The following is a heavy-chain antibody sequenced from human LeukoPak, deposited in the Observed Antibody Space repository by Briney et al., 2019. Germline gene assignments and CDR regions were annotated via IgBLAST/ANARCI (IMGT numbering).Heavy chain of an antibody. Sequence: GGSLRLSCAASGFTFSSYAMSWVRQAPGKGLEWVSAVNNIGGSTSYADSVKGRFTISRDTSKNTVFLQMNSLRAEDTATYYCAKRALSNPVTYFDCLGQGTLVTVSS. V-gene: IGHV3-23*01. J-gene: IGHJ4*02. CDR2: VNNIGGST. D-gene: IGHD4-17*01. CDR3: AKRALSNPVTYFDC. CDR1: GFTFSSYA.